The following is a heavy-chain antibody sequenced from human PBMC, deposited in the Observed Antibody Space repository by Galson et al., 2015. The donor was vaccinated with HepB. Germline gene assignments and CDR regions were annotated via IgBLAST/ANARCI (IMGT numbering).Heavy chain of an antibody. J-gene: IGHJ4*02. CDR3: AKGGMSYED. CDR1: GASISNYY. V-gene: IGHV4-59*01. Sequence: QVQLQESGPGLVKPSETLSLTCTVPGASISNYYWSWIRQPPGKGLEWIAYRYYSGSTNYSPSLKSRLTISIGTSKNQCSLNVSSVTAADTAVYYGAKGGMSYEDWGQGTLVTVSS. CDR2: RYYSGST. D-gene: IGHD1-26*01.